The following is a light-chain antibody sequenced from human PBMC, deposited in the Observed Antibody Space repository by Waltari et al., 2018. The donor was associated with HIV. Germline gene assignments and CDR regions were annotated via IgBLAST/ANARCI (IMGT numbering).Light chain of an antibody. CDR2: RNK. CDR3: AVWDDTLRGV. Sequence: QSVLTQPPSASGTPGQRVTISCSGSRSNIGTNYVSWYQQLPGTAPKVVIYRNKQRPSGVPDRFSGSKSGTSASLAINGLRSEDEANYYCAVWDDTLRGVFGGGTKLTVL. J-gene: IGLJ2*01. V-gene: IGLV1-47*01. CDR1: RSNIGTNY.